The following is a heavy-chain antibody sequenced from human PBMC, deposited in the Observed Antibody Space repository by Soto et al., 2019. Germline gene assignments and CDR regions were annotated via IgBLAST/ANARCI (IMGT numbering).Heavy chain of an antibody. CDR1: GGSFRTNA. V-gene: IGHV1-69*15. CDR2: IIPIFPTP. CDR3: ARDKDRQQLGGNYYYIMDV. J-gene: IGHJ6*02. D-gene: IGHD3-3*02. Sequence: QVQLVQSGAEVKKPGSSVKISCKASGGSFRTNAFSWVRQAPGQGLEWMGRIIPIFPTPDYEQKFQGRVTITADESTTTTYMELSSLRSEDTATYYCARDKDRQQLGGNYYYIMDVWGQGTTVTVSS.